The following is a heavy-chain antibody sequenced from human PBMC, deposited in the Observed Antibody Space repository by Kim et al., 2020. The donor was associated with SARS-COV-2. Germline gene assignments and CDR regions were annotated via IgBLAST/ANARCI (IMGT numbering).Heavy chain of an antibody. CDR3: ARDPSAVGAPTP. D-gene: IGHD1-26*01. J-gene: IGHJ5*02. V-gene: IGHV3-53*01. Sequence: HNEDSVKGRFTIPRDSTKNTVDLQMNSLRVEDTAVYYCARDPSAVGAPTPWGQGPLVTVSS.